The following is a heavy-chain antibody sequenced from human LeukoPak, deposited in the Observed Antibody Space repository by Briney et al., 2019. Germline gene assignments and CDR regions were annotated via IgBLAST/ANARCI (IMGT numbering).Heavy chain of an antibody. CDR3: AAGDSYYYGMDV. CDR1: GYTFTSYY. V-gene: IGHV1-46*01. J-gene: IGHJ6*02. CDR2: INPSGGST. D-gene: IGHD3-16*01. Sequence: ASVKVSCKASGYTFTSYYMHWVRQAPGQGLEWMGIINPSGGSTSYAQKFQERVTITRDMSTSTAYMELSSLRSEDTAVYYCAAGDSYYYGMDVWGQGTTVTVSS.